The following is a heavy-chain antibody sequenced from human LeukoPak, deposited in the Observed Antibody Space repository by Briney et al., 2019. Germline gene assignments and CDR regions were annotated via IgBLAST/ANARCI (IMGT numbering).Heavy chain of an antibody. Sequence: SEILSLTCTVSGDSISVYYWSWIRQPPGKGLEWIGFINYSGSTTYNPSLKSRVTISVDTSKNLFSLEVTSVTAADTAVYYCASSITMVRGYYFDYWGQGTLVTVSS. V-gene: IGHV4-59*08. D-gene: IGHD3-10*01. CDR1: GDSISVYY. J-gene: IGHJ4*02. CDR3: ASSITMVRGYYFDY. CDR2: INYSGST.